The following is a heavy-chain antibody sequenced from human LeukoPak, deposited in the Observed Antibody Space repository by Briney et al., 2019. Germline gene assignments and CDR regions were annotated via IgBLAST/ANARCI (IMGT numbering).Heavy chain of an antibody. CDR2: ISGSGGST. J-gene: IGHJ3*02. CDR3: ARDRSGPPEPFDAFDI. V-gene: IGHV3-23*01. CDR1: GFTFSSYA. Sequence: PGGSLRLSCAASGFTFSSYAMSWVRQAPGKGLEWVSAISGSGGSTYYADSVKGRFTISRDNSKDTLYLQMNSLRLEDTAVYFCARDRSGPPEPFDAFDIWGQGTMVIVSS.